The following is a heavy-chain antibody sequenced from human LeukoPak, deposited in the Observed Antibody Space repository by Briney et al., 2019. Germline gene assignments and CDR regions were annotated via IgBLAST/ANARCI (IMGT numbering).Heavy chain of an antibody. V-gene: IGHV4-61*08. CDR1: GGSISSGGYY. CDR3: ARDPGGGTLLDY. D-gene: IGHD3-16*01. CDR2: IYHSGST. Sequence: SETLSLTCTVSGGSISSGGYYWSWIRQPPGKGLEWIGYIYHSGSTNYNPSLKSRVTMSVDTSKNQFSLKLSSVTAADTAVYYCARDPGGGTLLDYWGQGTLVTVSS. J-gene: IGHJ4*02.